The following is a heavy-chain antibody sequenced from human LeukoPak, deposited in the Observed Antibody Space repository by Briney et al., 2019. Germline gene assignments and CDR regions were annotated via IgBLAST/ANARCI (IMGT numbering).Heavy chain of an antibody. CDR2: INPNSGGT. CDR1: GYTFTGYY. Sequence: ASVKVSCKASGYTFTGYYMHWVRHAPGQGLEFMGWINPNSGGTNYAQKFQGRVTMTRDTSISTAYMELSRLRSDDTAVYYCARMAVAGTYYYYYGMDVWGQGTTVTVSS. V-gene: IGHV1-2*02. D-gene: IGHD6-19*01. CDR3: ARMAVAGTYYYYYGMDV. J-gene: IGHJ6*02.